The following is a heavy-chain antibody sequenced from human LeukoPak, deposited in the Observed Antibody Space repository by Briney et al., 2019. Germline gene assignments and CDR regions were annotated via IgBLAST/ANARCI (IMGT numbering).Heavy chain of an antibody. Sequence: ASVKVSFKASGYTFTSYDINWVWQATGPGLELMGWMYPNSGNTGYEQKFQGRVTMTRNTSIRTVYMELSSLRSEDTAVYYCARAYDILSDAFDIWGQGTMVTVSS. J-gene: IGHJ3*02. CDR1: GYTFTSYD. D-gene: IGHD3-9*01. CDR3: ARAYDILSDAFDI. CDR2: MYPNSGNT. V-gene: IGHV1-8*01.